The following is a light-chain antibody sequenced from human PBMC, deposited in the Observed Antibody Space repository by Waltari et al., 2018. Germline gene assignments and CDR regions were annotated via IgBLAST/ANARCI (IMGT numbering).Light chain of an antibody. CDR1: QRLLQIYGHNF. CDR2: LGS. V-gene: IGKV2-28*01. J-gene: IGKJ5*01. Sequence: VLTQSPLSLSVTPGEPASISCRSSQRLLQIYGHNFWYWYLQRPGQSPQLLIYLGSDRASGVPDRFSGSGSGTDYTLKINRVGAEDVGIYYCMQGQQSPTFGQGTRLEIK. CDR3: MQGQQSPT.